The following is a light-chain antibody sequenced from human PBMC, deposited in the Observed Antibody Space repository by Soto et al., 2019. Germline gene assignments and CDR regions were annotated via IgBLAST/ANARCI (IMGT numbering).Light chain of an antibody. CDR3: QQRHMWPIT. CDR1: QSFRGL. Sequence: VVLTQSPITLSLSPGKRATLSCRASQSFRGLLAWYQQKPGQAPRLLIYDAYNRATGIPPRFSGSGSGTDFTLNISSLEPEDSAVYYCQQRHMWPITFGQGTRLEIK. CDR2: DAY. J-gene: IGKJ5*01. V-gene: IGKV3-11*01.